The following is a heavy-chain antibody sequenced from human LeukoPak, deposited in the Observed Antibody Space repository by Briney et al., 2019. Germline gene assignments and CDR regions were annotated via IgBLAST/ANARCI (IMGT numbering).Heavy chain of an antibody. Sequence: SVKVSCKASGGTFSSYAISWVRQAPGQGLEWMGGIIPILGTANYAQKFQGRVTITTDESTSTAYMELSSLRSEDTAVYYCAREAAAGSGGYFDYWGQGTLVTVSS. J-gene: IGHJ4*02. CDR1: GGTFSSYA. CDR2: IIPILGTA. D-gene: IGHD6-13*01. CDR3: AREAAAGSGGYFDY. V-gene: IGHV1-69*05.